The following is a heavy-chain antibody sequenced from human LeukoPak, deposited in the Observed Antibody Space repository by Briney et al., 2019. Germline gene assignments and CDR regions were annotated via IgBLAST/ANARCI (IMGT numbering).Heavy chain of an antibody. Sequence: SETLSLTCTVSGGSISSSSYYWGWLRQPPGKGLEWIVSIYYSGSTYYNPSLKSRVTISVDTSKNQFSLKLSSVTAADTAVYYCARHPSIYYDSSGYYDYWGQGTLVTVSS. V-gene: IGHV4-39*01. CDR2: IYYSGST. CDR1: GGSISSSSYY. J-gene: IGHJ4*02. CDR3: ARHPSIYYDSSGYYDY. D-gene: IGHD3-22*01.